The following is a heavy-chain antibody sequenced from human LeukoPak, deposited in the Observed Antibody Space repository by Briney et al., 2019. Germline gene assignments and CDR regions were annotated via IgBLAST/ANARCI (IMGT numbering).Heavy chain of an antibody. CDR1: GFTFSSYA. CDR3: AKAEYDSSRSASDY. D-gene: IGHD3-22*01. V-gene: IGHV3-23*01. Sequence: GGSLRLSCAASGFTFSSYAMNWVRQAPGKGLEWVSVISGSGGSTYYADSVKGRFTISRDNSKNTLYLQMNSLRAEDTAVYYCAKAEYDSSRSASDYWAREPWSPSPQ. CDR2: ISGSGGST. J-gene: IGHJ4*02.